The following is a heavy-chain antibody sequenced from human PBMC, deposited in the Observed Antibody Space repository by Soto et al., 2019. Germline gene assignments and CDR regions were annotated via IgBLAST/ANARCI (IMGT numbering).Heavy chain of an antibody. CDR1: GFTFRNAW. V-gene: IGHV3-15*01. J-gene: IGHJ4*02. CDR2: IKSTSDGGTT. Sequence: EVQLVESGGGLVKPGGSLRLSCAASGFTFRNAWMNWVRQAPGKGLEWVGRIKSTSDGGTTDYAAPVKGRVIVSRDDSTYTVYLQINSLITEDTAVYYCPTDWFDSSGYYAYWGQGTLVSVSS. D-gene: IGHD3-22*01. CDR3: PTDWFDSSGYYAY.